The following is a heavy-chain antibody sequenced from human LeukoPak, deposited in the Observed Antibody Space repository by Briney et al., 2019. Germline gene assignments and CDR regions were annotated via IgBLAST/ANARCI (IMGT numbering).Heavy chain of an antibody. CDR3: ARDIVVVPAAPGAFDI. J-gene: IGHJ3*02. Sequence: PAASVKVSCKASGYTFTGYYMHWVRQAPGQGLEWMGWINPNSGGTNYAQKFQGRVTMTRDTSISTAYMELSRLRSDDTAVYYCARDIVVVPAAPGAFDIWGQGTMVTASS. D-gene: IGHD2-2*01. CDR2: INPNSGGT. CDR1: GYTFTGYY. V-gene: IGHV1-2*02.